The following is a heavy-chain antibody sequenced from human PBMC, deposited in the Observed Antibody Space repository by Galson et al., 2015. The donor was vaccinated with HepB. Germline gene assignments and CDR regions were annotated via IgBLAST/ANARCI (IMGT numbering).Heavy chain of an antibody. J-gene: IGHJ6*03. V-gene: IGHV1-18*01. CDR3: ARADIVLMVYARTYHYYYMDV. Sequence: SVKVSCKASGYTFTSYGISWVRQAPGKGLEWMGWISAYNGNTNYAQKLQGRVTMTTDTSTSTAYKELRRLRSDDTDVYYCARADIVLMVYARTYHYYYMDVWGKGTTVTVSS. D-gene: IGHD2-8*01. CDR2: ISAYNGNT. CDR1: GYTFTSYG.